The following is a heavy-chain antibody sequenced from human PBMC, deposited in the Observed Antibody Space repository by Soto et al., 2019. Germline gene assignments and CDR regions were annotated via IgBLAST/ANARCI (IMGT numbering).Heavy chain of an antibody. D-gene: IGHD5-12*01. V-gene: IGHV3-21*01. CDR3: GRFRIDGFDLDD. J-gene: IGHJ4*02. CDR2: ISSSTSYM. Sequence: EVQLVESGGGLVKPGGSLRLSCAASGFTFSSYSMNWVRQAPGKGLEWVSSISSSTSYMYYADSVKGRFTIYKDNASNSLYLQLNNLSADDTAVYYCGRFRIDGFDLDDRGKGTLVTVSS. CDR1: GFTFSSYS.